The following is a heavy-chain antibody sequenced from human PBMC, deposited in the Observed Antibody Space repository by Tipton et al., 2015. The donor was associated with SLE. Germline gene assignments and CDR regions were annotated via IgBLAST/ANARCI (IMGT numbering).Heavy chain of an antibody. J-gene: IGHJ3*02. D-gene: IGHD6-19*01. V-gene: IGHV3-66*02. CDR2: IYSGGST. Sequence: SLRLSCAASGFTVSSNYMSWVRQAPGKGLEWVSVIYSGGSTYYADSVKGRFTISRDNSKNTLYLQMNSLRAEDTAVYYCASSQWPKAFDIWGQGTMVTVSS. CDR1: GFTVSSNY. CDR3: ASSQWPKAFDI.